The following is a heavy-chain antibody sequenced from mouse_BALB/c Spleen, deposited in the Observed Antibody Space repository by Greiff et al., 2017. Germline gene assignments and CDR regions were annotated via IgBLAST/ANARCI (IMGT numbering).Heavy chain of an antibody. J-gene: IGHJ4*01. CDR1: GYSITSDYA. D-gene: IGHD2-3*01. Sequence: EVKLMESGPGLVKPSQSLSLTCTVTGYSITSDYAWNWIRQFPGNKLEWMGYISYSGSTSYNPSLKSRISITRDTSKNQFFLQLNSVTTEDTATYYCARFWLLRDYAMDYWGQGTSVTVSS. CDR3: ARFWLLRDYAMDY. CDR2: ISYSGST. V-gene: IGHV3-2*02.